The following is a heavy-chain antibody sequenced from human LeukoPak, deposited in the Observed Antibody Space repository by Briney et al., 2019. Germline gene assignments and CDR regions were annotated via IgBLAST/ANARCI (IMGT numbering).Heavy chain of an antibody. Sequence: PGGSLRLSCAASGFTVSSNYVSWVRQAPGKGLEWVSLIYSGGSTSYADSVKGRFTFSRDNSKNTLYLQMNSLRAEDTAVYYCARDRVNWNDVGGLFDYWGQGTLVTVSS. CDR2: IYSGGST. V-gene: IGHV3-53*01. D-gene: IGHD1-1*01. CDR1: GFTVSSNY. CDR3: ARDRVNWNDVGGLFDY. J-gene: IGHJ4*02.